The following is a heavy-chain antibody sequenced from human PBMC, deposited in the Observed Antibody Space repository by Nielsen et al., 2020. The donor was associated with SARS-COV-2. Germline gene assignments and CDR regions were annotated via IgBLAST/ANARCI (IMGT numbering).Heavy chain of an antibody. CDR3: ARVLYGPRGHMDV. Sequence: SETLSLTCAVSDDSISRADYSWSCLRQPPGHGLEAIGDIHFTGGTYYNPSLKSRVIISQDTSKHQFYLKVPSVTAADTAVYFCARVLYGPRGHMDVWGLGTTVTVSS. D-gene: IGHD3-10*01. CDR1: DDSISRADYS. V-gene: IGHV4-30-4*07. J-gene: IGHJ6*02. CDR2: IHFTGGT.